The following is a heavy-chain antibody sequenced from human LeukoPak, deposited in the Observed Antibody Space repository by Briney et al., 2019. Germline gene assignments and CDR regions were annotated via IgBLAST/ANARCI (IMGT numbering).Heavy chain of an antibody. CDR3: ARVTTTLDSAFDY. V-gene: IGHV1-69*04. D-gene: IGHD1-26*01. CDR2: IIPILGIA. CDR1: GYTFTSYA. J-gene: IGHJ4*02. Sequence: ASVKVSCKASGYTFTSYAISWVRQAPGQGLEWMGRIIPILGIANYAQKFQGRVTITADKSTSTAYMELSSLRSEDTAVYYCARVTTTLDSAFDYWGQGTLVTVSS.